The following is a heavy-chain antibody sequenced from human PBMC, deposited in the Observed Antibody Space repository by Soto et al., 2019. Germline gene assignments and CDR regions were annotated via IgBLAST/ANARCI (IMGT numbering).Heavy chain of an antibody. J-gene: IGHJ4*02. Sequence: QVQLQESGPGLVKPSGTLSLTCAVSGGSISSSNWWSWVRQPPGKGLEGIAEIHHSGSTNYNPSLQSLVTISVDKSKDQFSQKVSSVTDADTAVYYCAAYSSDSRERYCFDFWGQGTLVTVSS. CDR1: GGSISSSNW. CDR2: IHHSGST. D-gene: IGHD6-25*01. V-gene: IGHV4-4*02. CDR3: AAYSSDSRERYCFDF.